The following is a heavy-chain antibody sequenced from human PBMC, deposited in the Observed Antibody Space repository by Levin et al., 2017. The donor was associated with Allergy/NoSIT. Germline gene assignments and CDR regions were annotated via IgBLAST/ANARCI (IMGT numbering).Heavy chain of an antibody. D-gene: IGHD3-22*01. V-gene: IGHV3-11*01. J-gene: IGHJ6*02. CDR2: ISSSGSTI. Sequence: GGSLRLSCAASGFTFSDYYMSWIRQAPGKGLEWVSYISSSGSTIYYADSVKGRFTISRDNAKNSLYLQMNSLRAEDTAVYYCARDRDPRWLLHRDYYYGMDVWGQGTTVTVSS. CDR3: ARDRDPRWLLHRDYYYGMDV. CDR1: GFTFSDYY.